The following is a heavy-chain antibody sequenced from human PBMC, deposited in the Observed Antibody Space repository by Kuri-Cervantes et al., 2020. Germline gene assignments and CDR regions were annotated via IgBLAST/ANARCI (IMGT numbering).Heavy chain of an antibody. D-gene: IGHD2-2*01. CDR2: ISSSSSYI. CDR3: ARDLSAYCSSTSCHLGY. J-gene: IGHJ4*02. Sequence: GESLKISCAASRFTFSSYTMNWVRQAPGKGLEWVSSISSSSSYIYYADSVKGRFTISRDNAKNSLYLQMNSLRAEDTAVYYCARDLSAYCSSTSCHLGYWGQGTLVTVSS. CDR1: RFTFSSYT. V-gene: IGHV3-21*03.